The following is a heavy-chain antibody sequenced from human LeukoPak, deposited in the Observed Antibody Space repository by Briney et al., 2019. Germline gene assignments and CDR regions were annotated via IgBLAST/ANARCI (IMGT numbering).Heavy chain of an antibody. CDR1: GFTFSSYA. CDR3: ARDGGYGGNPYYFDY. CDR2: ISYDGSNK. V-gene: IGHV3-30-3*01. D-gene: IGHD4-23*01. J-gene: IGHJ4*02. Sequence: GGSLRLSCAASGFTFSSYAMHWVRQAPGKGLEWVAVISYDGSNKYYADSVKGRFTISRDNSKNTLYLQMNSLRAEDTAVYYCARDGGYGGNPYYFDYWGQGTLVTVSS.